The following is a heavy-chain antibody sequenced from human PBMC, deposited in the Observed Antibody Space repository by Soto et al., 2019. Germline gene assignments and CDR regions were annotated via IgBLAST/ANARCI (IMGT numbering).Heavy chain of an antibody. D-gene: IGHD6-19*01. CDR2: IYYSGST. CDR1: GGSISSSSYY. V-gene: IGHV4-39*01. CDR3: ARPAGTSLFVWFDP. Sequence: PSETLSLTCTVSGGSISSSSYYWGWIRQPPGKGLEWIGSIYYSGSTYYNPSLKSRVTISVDTSKNQFSLKLSSVTAADTAVYYCARPAGTSLFVWFDPWGQGTLVTVSS. J-gene: IGHJ5*02.